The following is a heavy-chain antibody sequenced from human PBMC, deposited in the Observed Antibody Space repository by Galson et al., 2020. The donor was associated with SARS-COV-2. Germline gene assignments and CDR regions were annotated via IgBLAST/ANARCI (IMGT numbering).Heavy chain of an antibody. D-gene: IGHD3-10*01. J-gene: IGHJ3*02. Sequence: SETLSLTCAVYGGSFSGYYWSWIRQPPGKGLEWIGEINHSGSTNYNPSLKSRVTISVDTSKNQFSLKLSSVTAADTAVYYCARGPPYYYGSGSYGLNIWGQGTMVTVSS. CDR2: INHSGST. CDR1: GGSFSGYY. CDR3: ARGPPYYYGSGSYGLNI. V-gene: IGHV4-34*01.